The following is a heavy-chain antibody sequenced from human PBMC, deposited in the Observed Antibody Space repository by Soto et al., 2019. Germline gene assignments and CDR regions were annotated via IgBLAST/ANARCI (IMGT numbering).Heavy chain of an antibody. CDR1: GFTFSPYA. V-gene: IGHV3-48*02. CDR3: ARDADGNCDY. CDR2: ISRTSSTI. Sequence: PGGSLRLSCAASGFTFSPYAMNWVRQAPGKGLEWVSYISRTSSTIYYADSVRGRFTISRDNAKNSLYLQMNSLRDEDTAVYYCARDADGNCDYWGPGTLVTVSS. J-gene: IGHJ4*02.